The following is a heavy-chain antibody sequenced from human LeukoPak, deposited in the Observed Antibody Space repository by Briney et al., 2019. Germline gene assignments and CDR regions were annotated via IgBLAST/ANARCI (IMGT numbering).Heavy chain of an antibody. CDR3: AKREKGTTGRFFDY. CDR1: GFTFTNYA. Sequence: GGSLRLSCAASGFTFTNYAMTWVRQAPGKGLEWVSGISEGVGNTYYADSVKGRFTTSTDHSKNTPYLQMNSLRAEDTALYYCAKREKGTTGRFFDYWGQGTLVTVSS. J-gene: IGHJ4*02. V-gene: IGHV3-23*01. CDR2: ISEGVGNT. D-gene: IGHD4-17*01.